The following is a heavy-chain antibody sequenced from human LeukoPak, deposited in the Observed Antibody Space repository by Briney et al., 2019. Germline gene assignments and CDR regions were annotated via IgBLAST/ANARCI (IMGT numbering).Heavy chain of an antibody. CDR1: VFTFSSYA. CDR3: AREDYAYGTVFDY. Sequence: GRSLRLSCGASVFTFSSYAMHWVRRAPGKGLEGVAVISYDGSNKYYADSVKGRFTLSRDNSKNPLYLQMNSLRPDDTAVYYCAREDYAYGTVFDYWGQGTLVIVSS. CDR2: ISYDGSNK. D-gene: IGHD3-16*01. J-gene: IGHJ4*02. V-gene: IGHV3-30-3*01.